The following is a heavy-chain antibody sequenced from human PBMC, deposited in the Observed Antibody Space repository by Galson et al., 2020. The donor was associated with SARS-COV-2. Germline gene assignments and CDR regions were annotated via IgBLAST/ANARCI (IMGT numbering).Heavy chain of an antibody. J-gene: IGHJ5*02. D-gene: IGHD6-19*01. CDR3: ATTTPIAVAGKLNWFDP. V-gene: IGHV1-24*01. Sequence: GPSVKVSCKVSGYTLTELSMHWVQQAPGKGLEWMGGFDPEDGETIYAQKFQGRVTMTEDTSTDTAYMELSSLRSEDTAVYYCATTTPIAVAGKLNWFDPWGQGTLVTVSS. CDR1: GYTLTELS. CDR2: FDPEDGET.